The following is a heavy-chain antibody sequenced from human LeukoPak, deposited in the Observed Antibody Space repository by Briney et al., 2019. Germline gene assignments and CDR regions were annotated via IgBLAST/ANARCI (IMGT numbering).Heavy chain of an antibody. J-gene: IGHJ5*02. Sequence: ASVKVSCKASGYTFTGYYMPWVRQAPGQGLEWMGWINPNSGGTNYAQKFQGRVTMTRDTSISTAYMELSRLRSDDTAVYYCARDVDYYGSGSPNWFDPWGQGTLVTVSS. V-gene: IGHV1-2*02. D-gene: IGHD3-10*01. CDR2: INPNSGGT. CDR3: ARDVDYYGSGSPNWFDP. CDR1: GYTFTGYY.